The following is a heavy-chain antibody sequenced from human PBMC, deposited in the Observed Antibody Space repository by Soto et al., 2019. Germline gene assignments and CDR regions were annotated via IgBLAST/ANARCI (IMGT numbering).Heavy chain of an antibody. D-gene: IGHD6-19*01. CDR2: IIPILGIA. V-gene: IGHV1-69*02. J-gene: IGHJ4*02. CDR1: GGTFSSYT. CDR3: ARVAGIAVAGTSLDY. Sequence: SVKVSCKASGGTFSSYTISWVRQAPGQGLEWMGRIIPILGIANYAQKFQGRVTITADKSTSTAYMELSSLRSEDTAVYYCARVAGIAVAGTSLDYWGQGTLVTVSS.